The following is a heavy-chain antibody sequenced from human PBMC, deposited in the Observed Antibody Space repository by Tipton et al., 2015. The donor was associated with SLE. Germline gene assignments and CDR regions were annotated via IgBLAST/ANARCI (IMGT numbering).Heavy chain of an antibody. CDR3: ARSYYDFWSASVRGYFDY. Sequence: TLSLTCTVSGGSISNYYWTWIRQPPGKGLEWIGYIYYSGGTNYNPPLKSRVTISVDTSKNQFSLKLNSVTAADTAVYYCARSYYDFWSASVRGYFDYWGQGTLVTVSS. D-gene: IGHD3-3*01. V-gene: IGHV4-59*07. CDR2: IYYSGGT. J-gene: IGHJ4*02. CDR1: GGSISNYY.